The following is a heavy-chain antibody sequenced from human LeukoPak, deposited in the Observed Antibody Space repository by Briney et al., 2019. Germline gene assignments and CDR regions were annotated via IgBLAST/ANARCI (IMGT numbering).Heavy chain of an antibody. J-gene: IGHJ3*01. CDR2: INVGNGDS. D-gene: IGHD4-23*01. CDR3: ARERGKFDDFDF. V-gene: IGHV1-3*03. Sequence: GASVKVSCKASGYTFTSYGISWVRQAPGQSLEWMGWINVGNGDSKCSQEFQGRVTLTRDTSATTAYLEVSSLRPEDMAVYYCARERGKFDDFDFWGQGTMVTVS. CDR1: GYTFTSYG.